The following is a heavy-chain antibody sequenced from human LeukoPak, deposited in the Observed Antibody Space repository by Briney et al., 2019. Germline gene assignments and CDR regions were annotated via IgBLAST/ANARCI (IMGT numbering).Heavy chain of an antibody. CDR3: ARDREGLPDY. CDR2: IYYSGST. D-gene: IGHD1-14*01. CDR1: GGSISSGDYY. Sequence: SHTLSLTCTVSGGSISSGDYYWSWIRQPPGKGLEWIGYIYYSGSTYYNPSLKSRVTISVDTSKNQLSLKLSPVTAADTAVYYCARDREGLPDYWGQGTLVTVSS. V-gene: IGHV4-30-4*08. J-gene: IGHJ4*02.